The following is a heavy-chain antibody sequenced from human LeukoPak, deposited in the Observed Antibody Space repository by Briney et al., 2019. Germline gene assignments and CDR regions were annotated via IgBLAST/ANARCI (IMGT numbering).Heavy chain of an antibody. CDR1: GGSISSSNW. D-gene: IGHD2-2*01. CDR2: IYHSGST. J-gene: IGHJ4*02. V-gene: IGHV4-4*02. CDR3: ARFRFCSGTPCFYDFDY. Sequence: SGTLSLTCAVSGGSISSSNWWSWVRQPPGKGLEWIGEIYHSGSTNYNPSLKSRVTISVDKSKNQFSLKLSSVTAADTAVYYCARFRFCSGTPCFYDFDYWGQGILVTVS.